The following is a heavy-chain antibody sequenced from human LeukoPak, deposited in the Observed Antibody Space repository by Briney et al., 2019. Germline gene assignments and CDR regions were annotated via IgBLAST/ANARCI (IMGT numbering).Heavy chain of an antibody. CDR3: ATLSGDSHGYDY. D-gene: IGHD5-18*01. Sequence: GGSLRLSCAASGFTLSSYAMRWVRQAPGKGLEWVAVILHDGSNKQYADSVKGRFTISRDNSKNTLYLQINSLRAEDTAVYYCATLSGDSHGYDYWGLGTLVTVSS. J-gene: IGHJ4*02. CDR1: GFTLSSYA. V-gene: IGHV3-30*03. CDR2: ILHDGSNK.